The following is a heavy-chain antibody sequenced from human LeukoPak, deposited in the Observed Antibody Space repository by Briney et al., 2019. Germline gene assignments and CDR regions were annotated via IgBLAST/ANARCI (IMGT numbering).Heavy chain of an antibody. D-gene: IGHD3-10*01. CDR3: AKDPKGELTMVRGVIIPHFDY. V-gene: IGHV3-30*18. J-gene: IGHJ4*02. Sequence: GRSLRLSCAASGFTFSSYGMHWVRQAPGKGLEWVAVISYGGSNKYYADSVKGRFTISRDNSKNTLYLQMNSLRAEDTAVYYCAKDPKGELTMVRGVIIPHFDYWGQGTLVAVSS. CDR2: ISYGGSNK. CDR1: GFTFSSYG.